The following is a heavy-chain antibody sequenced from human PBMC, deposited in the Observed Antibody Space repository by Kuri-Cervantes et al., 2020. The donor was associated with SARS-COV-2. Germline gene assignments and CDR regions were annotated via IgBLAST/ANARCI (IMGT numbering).Heavy chain of an antibody. Sequence: GESLKISCAASGFTFSSYAMSWVRQAPGKGLEWVSAISGSGGSTYYADSVKGRFTISRDNSKNTLYLQMNSLRAEDTAVYYCARSASGSYSGWFDPWGQGTLVTVSS. V-gene: IGHV3-23*01. CDR2: ISGSGGST. CDR1: GFTFSSYA. J-gene: IGHJ5*02. D-gene: IGHD1-26*01. CDR3: ARSASGSYSGWFDP.